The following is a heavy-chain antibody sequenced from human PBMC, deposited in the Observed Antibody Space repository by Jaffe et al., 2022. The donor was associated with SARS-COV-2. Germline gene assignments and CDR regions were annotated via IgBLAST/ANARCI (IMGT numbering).Heavy chain of an antibody. Sequence: QVQLQESGPGLVKPSETLSLTCTVSGGSISSYYWSWIRQPAGKGLEWIGRIYTSGSTNYNPSLKSRVTMSVDTSKNQFSLKLSSVTAADTAVYYCARGRVDPTRLAGTDCSSTSCGWFDPWGQGTLVTVSS. CDR1: GGSISSYY. CDR2: IYTSGST. D-gene: IGHD2-2*01. CDR3: ARGRVDPTRLAGTDCSSTSCGWFDP. V-gene: IGHV4-4*07. J-gene: IGHJ5*02.